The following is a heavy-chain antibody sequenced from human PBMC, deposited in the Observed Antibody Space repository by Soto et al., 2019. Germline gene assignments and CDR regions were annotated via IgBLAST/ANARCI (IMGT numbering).Heavy chain of an antibody. V-gene: IGHV3-23*01. J-gene: IGHJ6*02. CDR1: GFTFSSYA. CDR3: AKVNRDGYNQGYGMDV. D-gene: IGHD5-12*01. CDR2: ISGSGGST. Sequence: PGGSLRLSCAASGFTFSSYAMSWVRQAPGKGLEWVSAISGSGGSTYYADSVKGRFTISRDNSKNTLYLQMNSLRAEDTAVYYCAKVNRDGYNQGYGMDVWGQGTTVTVSS.